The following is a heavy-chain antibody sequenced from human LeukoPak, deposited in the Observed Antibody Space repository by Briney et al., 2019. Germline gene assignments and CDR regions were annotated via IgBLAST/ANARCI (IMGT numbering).Heavy chain of an antibody. CDR2: IKQDGSEK. V-gene: IGHV3-7*01. D-gene: IGHD3-3*01. Sequence: PGGSLRLSCAASRFTFTNYWVNWVRQAPGKGLEWVANIKQDGSEKYYADSVKGRFTISRDDAKNSLYLQMNSLRAKDTAVYYCSREIGDSWSGATYGYWGQGTPVTVSS. CDR3: SREIGDSWSGATYGY. J-gene: IGHJ4*02. CDR1: RFTFTNYW.